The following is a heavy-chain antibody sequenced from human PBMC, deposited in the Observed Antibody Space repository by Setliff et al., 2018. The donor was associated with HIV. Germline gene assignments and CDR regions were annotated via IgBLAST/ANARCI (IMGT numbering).Heavy chain of an antibody. D-gene: IGHD3-10*01. CDR2: IYYSGNT. Sequence: SETLSLTCTVSGGSITGYYWSWIRQPPGKGLEWIGWIYYSGNTRYNPSLKSRVTISLDTSKNRFSLQLTSVTAADTAVYYCARGWVRGPIISPGTYFSYGLDVWGQGTPVTVSS. CDR3: ARGWVRGPIISPGTYFSYGLDV. CDR1: GGSITGYY. V-gene: IGHV4-59*12. J-gene: IGHJ6*02.